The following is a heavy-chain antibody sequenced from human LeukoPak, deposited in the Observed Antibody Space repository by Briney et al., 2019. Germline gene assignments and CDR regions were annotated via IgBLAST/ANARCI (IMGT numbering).Heavy chain of an antibody. D-gene: IGHD3-3*01. CDR2: ISYDGSNK. Sequence: GRSLRLSCAASGFTFSTYGMHWVRQAPGKGLEGVAVISYDGSNKYYADSVKGRFTISRDNSKNTLYLQMNSLRAEDTAVYYCAKDVYGRGYYSLWDYWGQGTLVTVSS. V-gene: IGHV3-30*18. CDR3: AKDVYGRGYYSLWDY. J-gene: IGHJ4*02. CDR1: GFTFSTYG.